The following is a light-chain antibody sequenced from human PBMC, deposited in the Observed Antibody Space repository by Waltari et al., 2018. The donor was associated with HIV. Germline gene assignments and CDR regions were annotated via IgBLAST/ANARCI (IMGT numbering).Light chain of an antibody. CDR3: LQDGSSPPSYT. V-gene: IGKV3-20*01. J-gene: IGKJ2*01. CDR1: QSVSGNY. CDR2: VAT. Sequence: EIVLTQSTGTLSLSQGERATLSCRASQSVSGNYVAWYQQKVGQAPRLLIYVATSRATGIPDRFSGSGSGTEFTLTVSRLESEDFAVYYCLQDGSSPPSYTFGQGTKLEIK.